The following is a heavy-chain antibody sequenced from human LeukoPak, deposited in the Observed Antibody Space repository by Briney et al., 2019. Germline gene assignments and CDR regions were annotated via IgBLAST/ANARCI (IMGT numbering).Heavy chain of an antibody. D-gene: IGHD6-19*01. J-gene: IGHJ6*02. V-gene: IGHV3-30-3*01. CDR1: GFTFSSYA. Sequence: PGRSLRLSCAASGFTFSSYAMHWVRQAPGKGLEWVAVISYDGNNKYFADSVKGRFTISRDNSKNTLYLQMNSLRAEDTAVYYCARGDRAVAGAYYYYGMDVWGQGTTVTVSS. CDR3: ARGDRAVAGAYYYYGMDV. CDR2: ISYDGNNK.